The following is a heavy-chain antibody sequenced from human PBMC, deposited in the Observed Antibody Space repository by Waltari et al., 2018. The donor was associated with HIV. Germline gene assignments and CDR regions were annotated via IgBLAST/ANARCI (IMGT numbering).Heavy chain of an antibody. CDR3: ARQGYDSSGSRYFDL. CDR1: GGSIGSGGYY. CDR2: IHYSWDT. J-gene: IGHJ2*01. D-gene: IGHD3-22*01. V-gene: IGHV4-31*03. Sequence: QVQLQESGPGLVKPSRTLSRTCTVSGGSIGSGGYYWGWYRQHPGKGLEWIGYIHYSWDTYYNPSRNSRVTISVDTSKNQFSLKLTSVTAADTAVYYCARQGYDSSGSRYFDLWGRGTLVTVSS.